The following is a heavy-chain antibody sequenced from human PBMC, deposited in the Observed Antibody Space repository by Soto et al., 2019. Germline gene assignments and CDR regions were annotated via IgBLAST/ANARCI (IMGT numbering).Heavy chain of an antibody. V-gene: IGHV1-2*02. CDR1: GYTFTGYY. J-gene: IGHJ6*02. Sequence: QVQLVQSGAEVKKPGASVKVSCKASGYTFTGYYMHWVRQAPGQGLEWMGWINPNSGGTNYAQKFQGRVTMTRDTSISTAYMELSRLSSDDTAVYYCAREVGYCSGGSCGYYYGMDVWGQGTTVTVSS. CDR3: AREVGYCSGGSCGYYYGMDV. CDR2: INPNSGGT. D-gene: IGHD2-15*01.